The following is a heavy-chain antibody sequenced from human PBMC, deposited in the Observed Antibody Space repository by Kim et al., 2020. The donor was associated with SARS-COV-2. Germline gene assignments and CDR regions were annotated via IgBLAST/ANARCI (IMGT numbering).Heavy chain of an antibody. CDR1: GFTFTDAW. Sequence: GGSLRLSCAASGFTFTDAWMSWVRQAPGKGLEWVSRIKSKRGGETTDYAAPVKRRFIISRDDSKNTVYLQMNSLELEDTAMYYCAKVYALAHPAYEYWGPGNLVTVSS. CDR3: AKVYALAHPAYEY. CDR2: IKSKRGGETT. D-gene: IGHD3-16*01. J-gene: IGHJ4*02. V-gene: IGHV3-15*05.